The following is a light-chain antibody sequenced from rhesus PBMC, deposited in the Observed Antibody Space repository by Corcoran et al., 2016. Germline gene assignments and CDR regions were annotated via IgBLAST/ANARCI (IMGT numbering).Light chain of an antibody. CDR2: KAS. Sequence: DIQMTQSPSSLSASVGDTVTITFRPSQGISSWLAWYQQKPGKAPNFLIYKASSLQSGVPSRFRGSGSVTDFILTISSLQSEDIATYYCQQYNIRPPTFGRGTKVEIK. CDR1: QGISSW. CDR3: QQYNIRPPT. V-gene: IGKV1-22*01. J-gene: IGKJ1*01.